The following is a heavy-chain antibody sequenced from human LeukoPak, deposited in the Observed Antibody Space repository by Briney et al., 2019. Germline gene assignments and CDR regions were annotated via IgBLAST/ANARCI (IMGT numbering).Heavy chain of an antibody. J-gene: IGHJ4*02. CDR1: GFTFSSYS. CDR2: ISSSSSYI. CDR3: ARDRGIGSSSWYPLDY. D-gene: IGHD6-13*01. V-gene: IGHV3-21*01. Sequence: GGSLRPSCAASGFTFSSYSMNWVRQAPGKGLEWVSSISSSSSYIYYADSVKGRFTISRDNAKNSLYLQMNSLRAEDTAVYYCARDRGIGSSSWYPLDYWGQGTLVTVSS.